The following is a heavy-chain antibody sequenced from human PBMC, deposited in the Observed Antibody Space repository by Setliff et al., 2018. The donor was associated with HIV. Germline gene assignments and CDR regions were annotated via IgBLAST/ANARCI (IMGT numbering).Heavy chain of an antibody. V-gene: IGHV4-38-2*01. CDR2: IYHTGSS. CDR1: GFSISSRYY. Sequence: SETLSLTCDVSGFSISSRYYWGWIRQSPGKGLEWIGNIYHTGSSYYNPSLKSRVTISLDTSKNQFSLKLSSVTAADTAVYYCECYNSDDGYFDNWGQGALVTVSS. J-gene: IGHJ4*02. D-gene: IGHD2-8*01. CDR3: ECYNSDDGYFDN.